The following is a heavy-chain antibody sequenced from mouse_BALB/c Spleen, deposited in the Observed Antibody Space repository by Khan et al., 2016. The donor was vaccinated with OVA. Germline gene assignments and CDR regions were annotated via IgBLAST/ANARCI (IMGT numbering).Heavy chain of an antibody. J-gene: IGHJ2*01. V-gene: IGHV5-6-4*01. D-gene: IGHD1-1*01. CDR3: TRDRNYYGSSFYFDY. Sequence: EVELVESGGGLVKPGGSLRLSCAASGFTFSSYSMSWVRQTPEKRLEWVATITSGGSYTYYPDSVQGRFTISRDNAKNTLYLQMSSLKSEDTAIYYWTRDRNYYGSSFYFDYWGQGTTLTVSS. CDR2: ITSGGSYT. CDR1: GFTFSSYS.